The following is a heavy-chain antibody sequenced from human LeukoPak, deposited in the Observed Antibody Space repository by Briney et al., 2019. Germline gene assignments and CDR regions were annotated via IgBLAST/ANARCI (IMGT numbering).Heavy chain of an antibody. V-gene: IGHV5-51*01. Sequence: GESLKISCKGSGYSFTSYWIGWVRRMPGKGLEWMGIIYPGDSDTRYSPSFQGQVTISADKSISTAYLQWSSLKASDTAMYYCARDYDILTGSTFFDYWGQGTLVTVSS. CDR1: GYSFTSYW. CDR3: ARDYDILTGSTFFDY. D-gene: IGHD3-9*01. J-gene: IGHJ4*02. CDR2: IYPGDSDT.